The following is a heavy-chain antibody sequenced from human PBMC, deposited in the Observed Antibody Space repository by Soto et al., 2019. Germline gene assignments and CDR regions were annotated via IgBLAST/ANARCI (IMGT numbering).Heavy chain of an antibody. CDR1: GGPMNNYY. CDR3: ARQGFGELHGLVDV. Sequence: QVQLQESGPGLVKPSETLSLTCTISGGPMNNYYCSWFRQPRGQGLEWIGYMGYNGFTRYNPSLRSRAAISLATAKNQFSLNLSSVTAADTALYYCARQGFGELHGLVDVWGQGITVTVSS. V-gene: IGHV4-59*08. CDR2: MGYNGFT. J-gene: IGHJ6*02. D-gene: IGHD3-10*01.